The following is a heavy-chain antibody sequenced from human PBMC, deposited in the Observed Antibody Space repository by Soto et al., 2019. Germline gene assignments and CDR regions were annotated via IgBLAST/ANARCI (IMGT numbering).Heavy chain of an antibody. CDR2: TYYRSKWYS. V-gene: IGHV6-1*01. CDR1: GDSVSSTSAA. J-gene: IGHJ4*02. Sequence: SQTLSLTCAISGDSVSSTSAAWSWIRQSPSRGREWLGRTYYRSKWYSDYAVSVKSRITINPDTSKNQFSLQLNSVTPEDTAVYYCARGSYYSGWVWGQGTLVTVSS. D-gene: IGHD6-19*01. CDR3: ARGSYYSGWV.